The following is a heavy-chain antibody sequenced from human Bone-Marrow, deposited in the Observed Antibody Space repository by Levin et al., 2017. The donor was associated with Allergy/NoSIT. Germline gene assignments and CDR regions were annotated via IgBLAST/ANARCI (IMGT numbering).Heavy chain of an antibody. Sequence: GESLKISCQGSGYIFTGYWIAWVRQVPGKGLEWMGIINPLDSDTRYSPSFQGQVTISVDKSTRTAYLHWRSLKASDTAMYFCARSYCGGDCYSNWFNPWGQGTLVTVTS. V-gene: IGHV5-51*01. CDR3: ARSYCGGDCYSNWFNP. D-gene: IGHD2-21*02. J-gene: IGHJ5*02. CDR2: INPLDSDT. CDR1: GYIFTGYW.